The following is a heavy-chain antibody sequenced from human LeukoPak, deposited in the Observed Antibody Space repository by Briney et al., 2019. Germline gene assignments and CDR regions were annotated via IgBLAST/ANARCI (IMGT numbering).Heavy chain of an antibody. CDR3: ARAAPMIVVAPYYYGMDV. Sequence: PSETLSLTCTVSGGSISSSSYYWGWIRQPPGKGLEWIGSIYYSGSTYYNPSLKSRVTISVDTSKNQFSLKLSSVTAADTAVYYCARAAPMIVVAPYYYGMDVWAKGPRSPSP. J-gene: IGHJ6*02. CDR1: GGSISSSSYY. V-gene: IGHV4-39*07. D-gene: IGHD3-22*01. CDR2: IYYSGST.